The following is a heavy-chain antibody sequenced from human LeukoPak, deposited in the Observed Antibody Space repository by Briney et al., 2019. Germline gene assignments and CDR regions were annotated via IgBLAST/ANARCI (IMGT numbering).Heavy chain of an antibody. CDR1: GFTFTTSA. CDR2: IVVGSGNT. V-gene: IGHV1-58*01. CDR3: AADPGYGVALDYYYYGMDV. J-gene: IGHJ6*02. Sequence: TSVKVSCKASGFTFTTSAVQWVRQARGQRLEWIGWIVVGSGNTNYAQKFQERVTITRDMSTSTAYMELSSLSSEDTAVYYCAADPGYGVALDYYYYGMDVWGQGTTVTVS. D-gene: IGHD5-18*01.